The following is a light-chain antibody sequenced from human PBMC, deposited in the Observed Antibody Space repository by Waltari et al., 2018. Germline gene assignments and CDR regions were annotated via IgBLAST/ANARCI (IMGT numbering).Light chain of an antibody. J-gene: IGKJ4*01. CDR3: LQLNSSPLT. CDR2: AAT. V-gene: IGKV1-17*01. Sequence: DIQMTQSPSSLSASVGDTVTITCRASQGIRNYLNWFQQKPGKPPKLLIYAATTLQSGVPTRFSGSGSGTEFTLIISGLQPEDFAAYYCLQLNSSPLTFGGGTKVEIK. CDR1: QGIRNY.